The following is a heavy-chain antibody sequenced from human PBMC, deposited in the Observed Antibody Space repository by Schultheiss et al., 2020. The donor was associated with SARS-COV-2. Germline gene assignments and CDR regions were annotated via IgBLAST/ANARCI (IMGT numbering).Heavy chain of an antibody. CDR1: GYTFTGYY. V-gene: IGHV1-2*02. CDR3: ARVATPGWWFDP. CDR2: INPNSGGT. Sequence: ASVKVSCKASGYTFTGYYMHWVRQAPGQGLEWMGWINPNSGGTNYAQKFQGRVTMTRDTSISTAYMELSRLRSDDTAVYYCARVATPGWWFDPWGQGTLVTVSS. J-gene: IGHJ5*02. D-gene: IGHD5-12*01.